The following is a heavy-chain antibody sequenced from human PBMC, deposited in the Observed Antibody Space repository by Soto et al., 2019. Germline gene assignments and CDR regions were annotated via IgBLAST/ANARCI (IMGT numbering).Heavy chain of an antibody. CDR1: GGSISSYY. CDR2: IYYSGST. D-gene: IGHD2-2*01. V-gene: IGHV4-59*01. CDR3: ARGPKYQNTGRLDY. Sequence: SETLSLTCTVSGGSISSYYWSWIRQPPGKGLEWIGYIYYSGSTNYNPSLKSRVTISVDTSKNQFSLKLSSVTAADTAVYYCARGPKYQNTGRLDYWGQGTLVTVSS. J-gene: IGHJ4*02.